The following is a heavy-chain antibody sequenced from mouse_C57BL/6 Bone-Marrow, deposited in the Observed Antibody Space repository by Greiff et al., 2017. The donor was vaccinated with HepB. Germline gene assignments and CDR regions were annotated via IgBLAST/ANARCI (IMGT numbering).Heavy chain of an antibody. CDR2: VWSGGST. CDR3: ASYYYGSSEAWFAY. D-gene: IGHD1-1*01. V-gene: IGHV2-2*01. CDR1: GFSLTSYG. Sequence: VKLVGSGPGLVQPSQSLSITCTVSGFSLTSYGVHWVRQSPGKGLEWLGVVWSGGSTDYNAAFISRLSISKDNSKSQVFFKMNSLQADDTAIYYCASYYYGSSEAWFAYWGQGTLVTVSA. J-gene: IGHJ3*01.